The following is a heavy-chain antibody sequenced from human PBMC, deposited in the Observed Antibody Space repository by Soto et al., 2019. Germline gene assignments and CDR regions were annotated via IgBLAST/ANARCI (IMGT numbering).Heavy chain of an antibody. CDR1: GFTFSSYA. V-gene: IGHV3-30-3*01. Sequence: GGSLRLSCAASGFTFSSYAMHWVRQAPGKGLEWVAVISYDGSNKYYADSVKGRFTISRDNSKNTLYLQMNSLRAEDTAVYYCARGQRVEMATNFDYWGQGTLVTVSS. CDR3: ARGQRVEMATNFDY. CDR2: ISYDGSNK. J-gene: IGHJ4*02. D-gene: IGHD5-12*01.